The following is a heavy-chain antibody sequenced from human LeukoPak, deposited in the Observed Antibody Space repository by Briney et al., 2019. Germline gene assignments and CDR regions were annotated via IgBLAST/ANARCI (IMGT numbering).Heavy chain of an antibody. CDR1: GGSISSYY. D-gene: IGHD3-10*01. Sequence: SETLSLTCTVSGGSISSYYWSWIRQPPGKGLEWFGYIYYSGSTNYNPSLKSRVTMSVDTSKNQFSLKLSSVTAADTAVYYCARGGGSGSYSYFDYWGQGTLVTVSS. CDR2: IYYSGST. CDR3: ARGGGSGSYSYFDY. V-gene: IGHV4-59*12. J-gene: IGHJ4*02.